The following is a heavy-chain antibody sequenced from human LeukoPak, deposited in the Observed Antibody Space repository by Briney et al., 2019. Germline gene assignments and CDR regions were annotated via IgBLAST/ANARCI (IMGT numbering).Heavy chain of an antibody. CDR1: GGSISSGSYY. J-gene: IGHJ4*02. D-gene: IGHD1-26*01. Sequence: SETLSLTCTVSGGSISSGSYYWSWIRQPAGKGLEWIGRIYTSGSTNYNPSLKSRVTISVDTSKNQFSLKLSSVTAADTAVYYCARRSYADYWGQGTLVTVSS. CDR2: IYTSGST. CDR3: ARRSYADY. V-gene: IGHV4-61*02.